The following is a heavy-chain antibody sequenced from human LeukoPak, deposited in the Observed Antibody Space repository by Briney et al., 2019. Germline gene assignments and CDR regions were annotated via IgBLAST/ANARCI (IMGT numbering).Heavy chain of an antibody. Sequence: KPSETLSLTCTVSGGSISSSSYYWGGIRQPPGKGLELVGSIYYSGSTYYNQSLKSRVTRSVDTSKNQFSLKLSSVTAAETAVSYCARHRKYQLLTHFEYWGQGTLVTVSS. V-gene: IGHV4-39*01. CDR2: IYYSGST. CDR3: ARHRKYQLLTHFEY. D-gene: IGHD2-2*01. J-gene: IGHJ4*02. CDR1: GGSISSSSYY.